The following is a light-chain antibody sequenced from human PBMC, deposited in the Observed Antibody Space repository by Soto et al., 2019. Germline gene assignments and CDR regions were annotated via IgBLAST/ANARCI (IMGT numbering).Light chain of an antibody. CDR3: SSYAGSNVV. Sequence: QSALTQPPSASGSPGQSVTISCTGTSSDVGTYNYVSWYQKLPGKAPKLLIYEVTKRPSGVPDRFSGSKSGNTASLTVSGLQTEDEADYYYSSYAGSNVVFGGGNKLTVL. CDR2: EVT. V-gene: IGLV2-8*01. CDR1: SSDVGTYNY. J-gene: IGLJ2*01.